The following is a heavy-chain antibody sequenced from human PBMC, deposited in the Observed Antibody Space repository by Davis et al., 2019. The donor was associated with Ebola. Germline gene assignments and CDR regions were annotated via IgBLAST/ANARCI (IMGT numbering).Heavy chain of an antibody. CDR1: GYTFTSYD. CDR3: AREPWSGYYNPFDY. CDR2: MNPNSGNT. D-gene: IGHD3-3*01. Sequence: ASVKVSCKASGYTFTSYDINWVRQATGQGLEWMGWMNPNSGNTGYAQKFQGRVTMTRNTSISTAYMELSSLRSEDTAVYYCAREPWSGYYNPFDYWGQGTLVTVSS. J-gene: IGHJ4*02. V-gene: IGHV1-8*01.